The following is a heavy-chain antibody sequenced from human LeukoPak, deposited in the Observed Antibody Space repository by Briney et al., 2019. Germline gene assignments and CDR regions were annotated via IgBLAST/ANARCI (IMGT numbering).Heavy chain of an antibody. Sequence: GGSLRLSCAASGFTFSSYWMSWVRQAPGKGLEWVANIKPDGSDQYYVDSVRGRFTISRDNAKNSLYLQMNSLRAEDTAVYYCARWSLGDYWGQGTLVTVSS. V-gene: IGHV3-7*01. CDR2: IKPDGSDQ. J-gene: IGHJ4*02. CDR3: ARWSLGDY. D-gene: IGHD1-26*01. CDR1: GFTFSSYW.